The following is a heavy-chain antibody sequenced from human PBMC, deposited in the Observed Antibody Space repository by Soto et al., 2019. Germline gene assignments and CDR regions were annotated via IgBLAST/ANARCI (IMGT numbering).Heavy chain of an antibody. J-gene: IGHJ4*02. D-gene: IGHD3-22*01. CDR3: ARQIYDSDTGPNFQYYFDS. Sequence: GESLKISCKGSGYSFTSYWIGWVRQMPGKGLEWMGIIYPGDSQTYYSPSFRGHVTISVTKSITTVFLQWSSLRASDTAMYYCARQIYDSDTGPNFQYYFDSWGQGTPVTVS. CDR2: IYPGDSQT. CDR1: GYSFTSYW. V-gene: IGHV5-51*01.